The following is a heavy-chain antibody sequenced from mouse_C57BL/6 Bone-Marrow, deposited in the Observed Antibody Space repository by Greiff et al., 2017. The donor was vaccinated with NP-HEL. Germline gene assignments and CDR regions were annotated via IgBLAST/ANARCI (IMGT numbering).Heavy chain of an antibody. CDR2: INPNNGGT. J-gene: IGHJ2*01. D-gene: IGHD1-1*01. Sequence: EVQLHQSGPELVKPGASVKISCKASGYTFTDYYMNWVKQSHGKSLEWIGDINPNNGGTSYNQKFKGKATLTVDKSSSTAYMELRSLTSEDSAVYYCARVGTVVAFDYWGQGTTLTVSS. CDR3: ARVGTVVAFDY. V-gene: IGHV1-26*01. CDR1: GYTFTDYY.